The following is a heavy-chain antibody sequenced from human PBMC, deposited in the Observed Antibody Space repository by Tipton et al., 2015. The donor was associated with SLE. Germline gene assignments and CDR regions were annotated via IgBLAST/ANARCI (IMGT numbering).Heavy chain of an antibody. CDR3: AREGRPYSSSWYYFDF. CDR1: GYSISSGYY. CDR2: IYHSGST. Sequence: LRLSCAVSGYSISSGYYWGWIRQPPGKGLEWIGSIYHSGSTYYNPSLKSRVTISVDTSKNQFSLKLSSVTAADTAVYYCAREGRPYSSSWYYFDFWGQGTLVTVSS. D-gene: IGHD6-13*01. V-gene: IGHV4-38-2*02. J-gene: IGHJ4*02.